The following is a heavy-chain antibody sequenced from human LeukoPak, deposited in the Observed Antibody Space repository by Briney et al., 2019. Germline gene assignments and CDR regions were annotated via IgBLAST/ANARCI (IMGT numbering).Heavy chain of an antibody. V-gene: IGHV3-11*01. J-gene: IGHJ4*02. CDR2: ISSSGSTI. CDR1: GFTFSDYY. Sequence: GGSLRLSCAASGFTFSDYYMSWIRQAPGKGLEWVSYISSSGSTIYYADSVRGRFTISRDNAKNSLYLQMNSLRAENTAVYYCAREISGERTYYFDYWGQGTLVTVSS. D-gene: IGHD1-26*01. CDR3: AREISGERTYYFDY.